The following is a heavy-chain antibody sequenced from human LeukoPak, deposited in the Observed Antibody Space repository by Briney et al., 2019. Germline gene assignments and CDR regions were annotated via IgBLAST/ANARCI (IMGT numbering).Heavy chain of an antibody. Sequence: GGSLRLSCAASGLSFSSYGMHWVRQAPGKGLEWVAVISYDGSNKYYADSVKGRFTISRDNSKNTLYLQMNSLRAEDTAVYYCARGVVAARPGPCLDYWGQGTLVTVSS. CDR1: GLSFSSYG. J-gene: IGHJ4*02. V-gene: IGHV3-30*03. D-gene: IGHD6-6*01. CDR2: ISYDGSNK. CDR3: ARGVVAARPGPCLDY.